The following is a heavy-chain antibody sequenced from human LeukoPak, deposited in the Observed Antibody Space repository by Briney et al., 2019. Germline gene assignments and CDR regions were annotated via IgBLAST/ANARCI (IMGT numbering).Heavy chain of an antibody. V-gene: IGHV3-7*01. CDR3: ARDRGYGSGMVWNY. Sequence: PGGSLRLSCTASGFTFGDYAMSWVRQAPGKGLEWVANIKQDGSEKYYVDSVKGRFTISRDNAKNSLYLQMNSLRAEDTAVYYCARDRGYGSGMVWNYWGQGTLVTVSS. CDR2: IKQDGSEK. J-gene: IGHJ4*02. CDR1: GFTFGDYA. D-gene: IGHD3-10*01.